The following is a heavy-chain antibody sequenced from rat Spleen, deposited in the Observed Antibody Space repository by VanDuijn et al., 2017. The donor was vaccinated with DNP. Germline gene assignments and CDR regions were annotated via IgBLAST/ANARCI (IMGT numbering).Heavy chain of an antibody. J-gene: IGHJ2*01. CDR2: IGFDGGST. V-gene: IGHV5-7*01. Sequence: EVQLVESGGGLVQPGRSLKLSCAASGFTFSDYYMAWVRQAPTRGLEWVAYIGFDGGSTFYRDSVKGRFTISRENARNTLYLQMDSLRSEDTATYYCARQTRSHYYDGTYYFDYWGHGVMVTVSS. D-gene: IGHD1-12*02. CDR3: ARQTRSHYYDGTYYFDY. CDR1: GFTFSDYY.